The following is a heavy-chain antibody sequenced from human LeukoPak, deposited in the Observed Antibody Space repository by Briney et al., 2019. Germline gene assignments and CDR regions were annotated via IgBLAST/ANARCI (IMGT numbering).Heavy chain of an antibody. CDR3: VREARFCRGGPCYSAFDI. D-gene: IGHD2-15*01. V-gene: IGHV3-21*01. CDR1: GFTFSSYT. CDR2: ISSSSSYI. J-gene: IGHJ3*02. Sequence: AGGSLRLSCAASGFTFSSYTMNWVRQAPGKGLEWVSSISSSSSYIYYADSVKGRFTISRHNAKNSLFLQMNSLRAEDSAVYYCVREARFCRGGPCYSAFDIWGLGTLVTVSS.